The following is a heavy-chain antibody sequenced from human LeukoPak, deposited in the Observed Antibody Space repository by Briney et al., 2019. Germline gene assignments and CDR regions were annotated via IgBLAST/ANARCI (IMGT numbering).Heavy chain of an antibody. Sequence: GGSLRLSCAASGFTFSDYYMSWIRQAPGKGLEWVSYISSSSSYTNYADSVKGRFTISRDNAKNSLYLQMNSLRAEDTAVYYCARDESYGDYYFDYWGQGTLVTVSS. J-gene: IGHJ4*02. D-gene: IGHD4-17*01. CDR2: ISSSSSYT. V-gene: IGHV3-11*06. CDR1: GFTFSDYY. CDR3: ARDESYGDYYFDY.